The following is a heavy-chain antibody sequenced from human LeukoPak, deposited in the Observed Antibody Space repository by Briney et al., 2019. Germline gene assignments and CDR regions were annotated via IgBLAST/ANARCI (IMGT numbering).Heavy chain of an antibody. D-gene: IGHD6-19*01. Sequence: ASVKVSCKASGGTFSSYAISWVRQAPGQGLEWMGRIIPILGIANYAQKFQGRVTITADKSTSTAYMELSSLRSEDTAVYYCAREENSSGWYGHTDYWGQGTLVTVSS. CDR1: GGTFSSYA. V-gene: IGHV1-69*04. CDR2: IIPILGIA. CDR3: AREENSSGWYGHTDY. J-gene: IGHJ4*02.